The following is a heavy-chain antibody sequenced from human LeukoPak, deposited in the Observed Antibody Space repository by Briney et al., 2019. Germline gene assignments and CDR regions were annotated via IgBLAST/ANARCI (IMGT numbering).Heavy chain of an antibody. D-gene: IGHD3-10*01. CDR3: ARAQWFGELFPDAFDI. J-gene: IGHJ3*02. CDR2: TKQDGSEK. CDR1: GFTFSSYW. Sequence: PGGSLRLSCAASGFTFSSYWMSWVRQAPGKGLEWVANTKQDGSEKYYVDSVKGRFTISRDNAKNSLYLQMNSLRAEDTAVYYCARAQWFGELFPDAFDIWGQGTMVTVSS. V-gene: IGHV3-7*01.